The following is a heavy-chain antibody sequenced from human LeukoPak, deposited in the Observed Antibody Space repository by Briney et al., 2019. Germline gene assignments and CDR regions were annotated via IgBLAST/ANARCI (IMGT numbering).Heavy chain of an antibody. V-gene: IGHV3-11*04. Sequence: PGGSLRLSCAASGFTVISNYMSWVRQAPGKGLEWVSYISSSSSTIYYADSVKGRFTISRDNAKNSLFLQMNSLRAEDTAVYYCARVFLFDDSSGSLDYWGQGTLVTVSS. CDR1: GFTVISNY. D-gene: IGHD3-22*01. CDR3: ARVFLFDDSSGSLDY. CDR2: ISSSSSTI. J-gene: IGHJ4*02.